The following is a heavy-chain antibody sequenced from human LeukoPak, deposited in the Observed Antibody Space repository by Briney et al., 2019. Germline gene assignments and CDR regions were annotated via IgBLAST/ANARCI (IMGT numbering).Heavy chain of an antibody. Sequence: PGGSLRLSCAASGFTFSTYSMDWVRQAPGKGLEWVSFISSNSTYIYYADSVKGRFTISRDNAKNSLYLQMNSPRAEDTAAYYCARASNYDSPNWFDPWGQGTLVTVSS. V-gene: IGHV3-21*01. CDR3: ARASNYDSPNWFDP. CDR2: ISSNSTYI. CDR1: GFTFSTYS. J-gene: IGHJ5*02. D-gene: IGHD3-22*01.